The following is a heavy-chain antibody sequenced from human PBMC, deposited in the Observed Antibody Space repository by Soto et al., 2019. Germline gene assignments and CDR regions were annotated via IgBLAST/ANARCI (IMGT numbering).Heavy chain of an antibody. D-gene: IGHD1-26*01. CDR2: ISYDGSNK. CDR1: GFTFSSYA. CDR3: ARGLPRENWFDP. J-gene: IGHJ5*02. Sequence: QVQLVESGGGVVQPGRSLRLSCAASGFTFSSYAMHWVRQAPGKGLEWVAVISYDGSNKYYADSVKGRFTISRDNSKNTLYLQMNSLRAEDTAVYCCARGLPRENWFDPWGQGTLVTVSS. V-gene: IGHV3-30-3*01.